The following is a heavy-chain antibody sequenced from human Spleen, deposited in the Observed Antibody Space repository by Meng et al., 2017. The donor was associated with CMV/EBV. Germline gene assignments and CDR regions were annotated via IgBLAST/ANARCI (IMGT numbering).Heavy chain of an antibody. CDR1: GGSVKRYC. CDR2: INHSGSN. Sequence: WAGYGGSVKRYCCGWIRQTPGNSVEWIGEINHSGSNTSPPYLKRPFNTSVDTSKNQFSLKLSSVTAADTAVYYCARKTTYYGLGPFDLWGRGTLVTVSS. V-gene: IGHV4-34*01. J-gene: IGHJ2*01. D-gene: IGHD3-22*01. CDR3: ARKTTYYGLGPFDL.